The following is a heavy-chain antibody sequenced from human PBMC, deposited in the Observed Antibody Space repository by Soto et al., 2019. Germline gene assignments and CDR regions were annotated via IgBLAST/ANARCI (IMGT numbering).Heavy chain of an antibody. J-gene: IGHJ4*02. CDR3: ASLPATSDFDY. D-gene: IGHD2-2*01. V-gene: IGHV4-39*07. CDR1: GGSISSGGYY. CDR2: IYHSGST. Sequence: SETLSLTCTVSGGSISSGGYYWSWIRQPPGKGLEWIGSIYHSGSTNYNPSLKSRVTISVDKSKNQFSLKLSSVTAADTAVYYCASLPATSDFDYWGQGTLVTVSS.